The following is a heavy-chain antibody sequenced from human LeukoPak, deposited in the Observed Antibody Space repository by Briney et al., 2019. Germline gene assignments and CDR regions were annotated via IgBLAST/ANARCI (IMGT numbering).Heavy chain of an antibody. CDR1: GYSFTSYW. J-gene: IGHJ4*02. CDR2: IYPGDSDT. CDR3: ARSLRVRHPVLFDY. Sequence: GESLKISCKGSGYSFTSYWIGWVRQMPGEGLEWMGIIYPGDSDTRYSPSFQGQVTISADKSISTAYLQWSSLKASDTAMCYCARSLRVRHPVLFDYWGQGTLVTVSS. D-gene: IGHD2-8*01. V-gene: IGHV5-51*01.